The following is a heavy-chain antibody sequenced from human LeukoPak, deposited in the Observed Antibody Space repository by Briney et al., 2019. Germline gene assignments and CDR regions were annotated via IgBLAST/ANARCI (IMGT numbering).Heavy chain of an antibody. V-gene: IGHV3-43*02. Sequence: GGSLRLSCAASGFTFDDYAMHWVRQAPGKGLEGVSLISGDGGSTYCADSVKGRFTISRDNSKNSLYLQMNSLRTEDTALYYCAKDKIVGAYFHYWGQGTLVTVSS. D-gene: IGHD1-26*01. J-gene: IGHJ4*02. CDR2: ISGDGGST. CDR1: GFTFDDYA. CDR3: AKDKIVGAYFHY.